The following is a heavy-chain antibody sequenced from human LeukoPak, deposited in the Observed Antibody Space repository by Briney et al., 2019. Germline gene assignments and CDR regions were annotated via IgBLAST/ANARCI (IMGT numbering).Heavy chain of an antibody. Sequence: GGSLRLSCGASGFIFSSHNINWVRQAPGKGLEWVSSISSSSTYIYYADSVKGRFTISRDNAKNSVYLQMISLRVEDTALYYCARDSYAAAGAMDYWGQGILVTVSS. J-gene: IGHJ4*02. CDR2: ISSSSTYI. D-gene: IGHD2-8*01. CDR3: ARDSYAAAGAMDY. V-gene: IGHV3-21*01. CDR1: GFIFSSHN.